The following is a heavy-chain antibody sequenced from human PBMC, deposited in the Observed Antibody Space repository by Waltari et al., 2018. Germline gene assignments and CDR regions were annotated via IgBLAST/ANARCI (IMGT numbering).Heavy chain of an antibody. CDR3: ATYVGASIGTAAFDV. D-gene: IGHD3-16*01. V-gene: IGHV4-39*01. J-gene: IGHJ3*01. Sequence: GWIRQPPGRGRGWTDTISYSGATYTNPSLKSRVTISVDTFKTQFSLKLSSVTAADTAVYYCATYVGASIGTAAFDVWGQGTMVTVSS. CDR2: ISYSGAT.